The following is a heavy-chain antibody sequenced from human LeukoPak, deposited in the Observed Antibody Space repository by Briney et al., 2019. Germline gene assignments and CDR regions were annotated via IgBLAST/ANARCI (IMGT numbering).Heavy chain of an antibody. V-gene: IGHV3-48*01. CDR2: ISSSSIPT. CDR1: GFTFSTYS. J-gene: IGHJ4*02. CDR3: ARDWYGDDGY. Sequence: GGSLRLSCAASGFTFSTYSMNWVRQAPGKGLEWVSYISSSSIPTYYADSVNGRFTISRDNAKNSLYLQMNSLRVEDTAVYYCARDWYGDDGYWGQGTLVTVSS. D-gene: IGHD4-17*01.